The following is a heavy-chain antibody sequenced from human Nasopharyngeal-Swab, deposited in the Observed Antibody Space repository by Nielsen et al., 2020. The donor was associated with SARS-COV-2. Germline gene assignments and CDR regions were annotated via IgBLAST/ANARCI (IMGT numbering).Heavy chain of an antibody. CDR3: ARDGQSYGMDV. Sequence: GGSLRLSCAASGFTVSSNYMSWVRQAPGKGLEGVSVIYSGGSTYYADSVKGRFTISRDNSKNTLYLQMNSLRAEDTAVYYCARDGQSYGMDVWGQGTTVTVSS. CDR1: GFTVSSNY. V-gene: IGHV3-53*01. J-gene: IGHJ6*02. CDR2: IYSGGST.